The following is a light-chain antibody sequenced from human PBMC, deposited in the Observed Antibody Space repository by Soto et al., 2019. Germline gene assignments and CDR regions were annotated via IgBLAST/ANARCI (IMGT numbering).Light chain of an antibody. J-gene: IGLJ2*01. CDR3: QVWDSISDHVV. CDR1: SSDIGDYDY. CDR2: DVT. Sequence: QSALTQPASVSGSPGQSITISCTGTSSDIGDYDYVSWYQHLPGKAPKLLIFDVTHRPSGVSDRFSGSKSGNTASLTISRGEAGDEADYYCQVWDSISDHVVFGGGTKLTVL. V-gene: IGLV2-14*01.